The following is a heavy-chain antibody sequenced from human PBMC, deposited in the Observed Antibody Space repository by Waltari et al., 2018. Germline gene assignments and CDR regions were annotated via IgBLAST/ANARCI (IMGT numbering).Heavy chain of an antibody. CDR2: INPNSGGT. D-gene: IGHD5-12*01. CDR3: ARDMAWLRNYYYYYMDV. Sequence: QVQLVQSGAEVKKPGASVKVSCKASGYTFTGYYMHWVRQAPGQGLEWMGWINPNSGGTNYAQKFQGRVTMTRDTSISTAYMELSRLRSDDTAVYYCARDMAWLRNYYYYYMDVWGKGTTVTVSS. J-gene: IGHJ6*03. CDR1: GYTFTGYY. V-gene: IGHV1-2*02.